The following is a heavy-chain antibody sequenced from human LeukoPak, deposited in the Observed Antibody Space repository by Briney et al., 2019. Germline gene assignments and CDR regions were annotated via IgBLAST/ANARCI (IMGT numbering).Heavy chain of an antibody. Sequence: GGSLRLSCAASLFTASNNYMSWVRQAPGKGLECVSVIHSVGTTYYADSVQGRFTISRHNSKNTPYLQMNSLRAEDTAVYYCARRSSSAWKREVDHWGQGKLVTVSS. CDR1: LFTASNNY. J-gene: IGHJ4*02. CDR3: ARRSSSAWKREVDH. D-gene: IGHD3-22*01. CDR2: IHSVGTT. V-gene: IGHV3-53*01.